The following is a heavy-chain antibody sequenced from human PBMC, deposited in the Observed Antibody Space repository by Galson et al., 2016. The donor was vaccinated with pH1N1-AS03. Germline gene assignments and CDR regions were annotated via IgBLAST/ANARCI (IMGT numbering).Heavy chain of an antibody. V-gene: IGHV4-61*02. CDR2: IYTSGIT. Sequence: LSLTCTVSGGSISSGSYYWSWIRQPAGKGLEWIGRIYTSGITNYNPSLKSRVTISVDTSKNQFSLKLSSVTAADTAVYYCARDDIYYYGMDVWGQGTTVTVSS. CDR1: GGSISSGSYY. D-gene: IGHD2-15*01. J-gene: IGHJ6*02. CDR3: ARDDIYYYGMDV.